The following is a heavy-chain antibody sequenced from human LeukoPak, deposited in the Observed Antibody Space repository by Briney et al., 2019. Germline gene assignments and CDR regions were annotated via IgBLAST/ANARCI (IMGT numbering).Heavy chain of an antibody. CDR2: INPNSGGT. D-gene: IGHD3-10*01. CDR1: GYTFTGYY. Sequence: ASEKVSCKASGYTFTGYYMHWARQAPGQGLEWMGWINPNSGGTNYAQKFQGRVTMTRDTSISTAYMELSRLRSDDTAVYYCARLLLWFGESTDYWGQGTLVTASS. V-gene: IGHV1-2*02. CDR3: ARLLLWFGESTDY. J-gene: IGHJ4*02.